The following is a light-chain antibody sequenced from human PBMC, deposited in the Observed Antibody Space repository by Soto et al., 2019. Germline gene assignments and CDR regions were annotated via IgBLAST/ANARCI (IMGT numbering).Light chain of an antibody. CDR1: SSDVGSYNL. CDR2: EGT. V-gene: IGLV2-23*01. CDR3: CSYAGSRTFVI. Sequence: QSALTQPASVSGSPGQSITISCTGTSSDVGSYNLVSWYQQYPGNAPKLMISEGTKRPSGVPSRFSASKSGNTASLTISGLQAEDDADYYCCSYAGSRTFVIFGGGTKLTVL. J-gene: IGLJ2*01.